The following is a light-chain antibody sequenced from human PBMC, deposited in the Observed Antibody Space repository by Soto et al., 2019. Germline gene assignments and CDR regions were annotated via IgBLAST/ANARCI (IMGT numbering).Light chain of an antibody. CDR1: QSVSSS. CDR3: QQYNNWWT. V-gene: IGKV3-15*01. J-gene: IGKJ1*01. CDR2: GAS. Sequence: ELMMTQSPATLSVSPGERATLSCRATQSVSSSLAWYQQKPGQAPRLLIYGASTRATGIPARFSGSGSGTEFTLTINSLQSEDFAVYYWQQYNNWWTFGQGTKVDIK.